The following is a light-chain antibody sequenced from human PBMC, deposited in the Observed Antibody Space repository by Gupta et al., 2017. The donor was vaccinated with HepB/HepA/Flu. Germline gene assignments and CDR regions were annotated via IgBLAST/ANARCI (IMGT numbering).Light chain of an antibody. V-gene: IGKV3-11*01. Sequence: EIVLTQSPATLSLSPGESATLSCRASQSISTYLAWYQQKPGQAPRLLMYTASKRATGIQARFRGSGDGTDVTLTIISLEPEDVAVYYCQQRTSWPPQITFGQGTRLEIK. CDR1: QSISTY. J-gene: IGKJ5*01. CDR3: QQRTSWPPQIT. CDR2: TAS.